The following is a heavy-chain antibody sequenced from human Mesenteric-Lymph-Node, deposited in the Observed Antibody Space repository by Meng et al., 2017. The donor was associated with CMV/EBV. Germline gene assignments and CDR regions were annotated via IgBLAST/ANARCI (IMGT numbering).Heavy chain of an antibody. CDR2: SIMGGAT. CDR3: TRDRGVNSFDY. CDR1: GFTFSSYA. Sequence: GGSLRLSCATSGFTFSSYAMNWVRQAPGKGLEWVSASIMGGATYYADSVKGRFTVSRDNAKRSLYLQMNNLRVEDTAVYYCTRDRGVNSFDYWGQGTLVTVSS. J-gene: IGHJ4*02. D-gene: IGHD3-10*01. V-gene: IGHV3-69-1*01.